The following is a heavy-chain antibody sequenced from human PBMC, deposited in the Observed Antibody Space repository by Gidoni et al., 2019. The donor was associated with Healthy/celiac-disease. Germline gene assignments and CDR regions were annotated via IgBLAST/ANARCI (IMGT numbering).Heavy chain of an antibody. CDR3: AKDKYYGDYGSMDV. Sequence: TISRDNSKNTLYLQMNSLRAEDTAVYYCAKDKYYGDYGSMDVWGQGTKVTVSS. V-gene: IGHV3-23*01. J-gene: IGHJ6*02. D-gene: IGHD4-17*01.